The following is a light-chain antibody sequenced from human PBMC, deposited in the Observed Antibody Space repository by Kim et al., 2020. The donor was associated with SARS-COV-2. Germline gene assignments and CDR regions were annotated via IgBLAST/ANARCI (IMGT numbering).Light chain of an antibody. J-gene: IGLJ2*01. Sequence: NFMLTQPHSVSESPGKTVTISCTRSRGSIATSYVQWYQQRPASAPATIIYENNERPSGVPDRFSVSIDSSSNSASLTISGLKTEDEADYYCQSYDSTTVVFGGGTKLTVL. CDR3: QSYDSTTVV. CDR2: ENN. V-gene: IGLV6-57*03. CDR1: RGSIATSY.